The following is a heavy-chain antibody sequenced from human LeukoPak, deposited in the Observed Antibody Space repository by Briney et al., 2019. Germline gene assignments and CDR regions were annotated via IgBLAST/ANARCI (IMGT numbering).Heavy chain of an antibody. J-gene: IGHJ6*03. Sequence: PGGSLRLSCAASGFTFSSYGMSWVRQAPGKGLEWVSAISGSGGSTYYADSVRGRFTISRDNSKNTLYLQMNSLRAEDTAVYYCAREPRQRITMVRGVIAKRYYYYYYMDVWGKGTTVTISS. CDR2: ISGSGGST. CDR3: AREPRQRITMVRGVIAKRYYYYYYMDV. D-gene: IGHD3-10*01. V-gene: IGHV3-23*01. CDR1: GFTFSSYG.